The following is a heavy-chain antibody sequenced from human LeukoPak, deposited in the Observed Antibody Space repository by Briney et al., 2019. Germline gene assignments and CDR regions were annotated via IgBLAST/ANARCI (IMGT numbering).Heavy chain of an antibody. D-gene: IGHD6-19*01. Sequence: GGSLRLSCAASGFTFSSYWMNWVRQAPGKGLEWVANIKQDGSEKYYVDSVKGRFTISRDNAKNSLYLQMNSLRVDDTAVYYCARALQWLATDAFDIWGQGTMVTVSS. CDR1: GFTFSSYW. CDR2: IKQDGSEK. J-gene: IGHJ3*02. CDR3: ARALQWLATDAFDI. V-gene: IGHV3-7*01.